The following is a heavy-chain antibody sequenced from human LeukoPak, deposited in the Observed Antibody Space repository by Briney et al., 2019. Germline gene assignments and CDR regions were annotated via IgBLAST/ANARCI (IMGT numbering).Heavy chain of an antibody. D-gene: IGHD3-10*01. J-gene: IGHJ3*01. CDR1: GFTVSSNY. Sequence: GGSLRLSCAASGFTVSSNYMSWVRQAPGKGLEWVSFIDTTTNYIYYGASVKGRFTISRDNAKNSLYLQMNGLRAEDTAVYYCARGRSITLLRGVAMSDGFDFWGQGAMVTVSS. V-gene: IGHV3-21*01. CDR3: ARGRSITLLRGVAMSDGFDF. CDR2: IDTTTNYI.